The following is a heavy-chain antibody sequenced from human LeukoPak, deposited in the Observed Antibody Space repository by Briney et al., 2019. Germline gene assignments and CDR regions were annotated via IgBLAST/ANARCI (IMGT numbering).Heavy chain of an antibody. CDR1: GFTFSNYW. V-gene: IGHV3-21*01. Sequence: GGSLRLSCAASGFTFSNYWMHWVRQAPGKGLVWVSSISSSSSYIYYADSVKGRFTISRDNAKNSLYLQMNSLRAEDTAVYYCARDSRYSYGYSDYWGQGTLVTVSS. CDR3: ARDSRYSYGYSDY. J-gene: IGHJ4*02. D-gene: IGHD5-18*01. CDR2: ISSSSSYI.